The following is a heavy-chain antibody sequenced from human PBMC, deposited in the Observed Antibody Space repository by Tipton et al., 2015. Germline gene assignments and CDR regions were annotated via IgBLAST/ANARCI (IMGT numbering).Heavy chain of an antibody. Sequence: SLRLSCAASGFSFSGSSMHWVRQASGKGLEWVGRIRNKDNNYATSYGVSVKGRFTISRDDSTNTTYLQMDTLRVEDTALYYCTKGMAKGFPGGAGSDHWGQGTLVTVSS. CDR1: GFSFSGSS. CDR3: TKGMAKGFPGGAGSDH. V-gene: IGHV3-73*01. J-gene: IGHJ4*02. D-gene: IGHD5-24*01. CDR2: IRNKDNNYAT.